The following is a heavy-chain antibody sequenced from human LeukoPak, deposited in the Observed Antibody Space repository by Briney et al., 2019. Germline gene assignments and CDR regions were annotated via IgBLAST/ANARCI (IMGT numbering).Heavy chain of an antibody. J-gene: IGHJ4*02. V-gene: IGHV1-2*02. Sequence: GASVKVSCKASGYTFTGYYMHWVRQAPGQGLEWMGWINPNSGGTNYAQKFQGRVTMTRDTSISTAYMELSRLRSDDTAVYYCARDVQWLVLPSGGLDYWGQGTLVTVSS. CDR3: ARDVQWLVLPSGGLDY. D-gene: IGHD6-19*01. CDR2: INPNSGGT. CDR1: GYTFTGYY.